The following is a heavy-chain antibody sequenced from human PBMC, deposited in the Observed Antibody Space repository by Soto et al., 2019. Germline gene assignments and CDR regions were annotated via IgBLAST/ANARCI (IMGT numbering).Heavy chain of an antibody. Sequence: QVQLVQSGAEVKKPGASVRVSCKASGYTLTSYSMHWVRQAPGQGLEWMGIINPSGDNIRYAQNFQGRVTMTRDTSTSTVYLELSSLRSEDTAIYYCAGDPQGYCSGGRCYHFDYWGQGTLVTVSS. CDR1: GYTLTSYS. CDR2: INPSGDNI. CDR3: AGDPQGYCSGGRCYHFDY. V-gene: IGHV1-46*01. J-gene: IGHJ4*02. D-gene: IGHD2-15*01.